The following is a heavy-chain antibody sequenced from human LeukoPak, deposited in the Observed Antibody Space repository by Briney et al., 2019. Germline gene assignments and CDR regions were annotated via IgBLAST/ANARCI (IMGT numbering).Heavy chain of an antibody. Sequence: KSAETLSLTCTVSGGSISSSSYYWGRIRQPPGKGLEWIGSIYYSGSTYYNPSLKSRVPISVDTSKNQFSLKLSSVTAADTAVYYCARGYYDSSGYHYFDYWGQGTLVTVSS. D-gene: IGHD3-22*01. J-gene: IGHJ4*02. CDR2: IYYSGST. CDR1: GGSISSSSYY. V-gene: IGHV4-39*01. CDR3: ARGYYDSSGYHYFDY.